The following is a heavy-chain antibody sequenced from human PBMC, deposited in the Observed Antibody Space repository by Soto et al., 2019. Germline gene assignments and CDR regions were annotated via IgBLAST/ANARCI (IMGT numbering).Heavy chain of an antibody. CDR3: ARVGYSSGWYLDY. J-gene: IGHJ4*02. CDR1: VFTFSTYW. V-gene: IGHV3-74*01. Sequence: GPLRLSCAASVFTFSTYWMHWVRQAPGKGLVWVSSISSDGSSTTYADSVKGRFTISRDNAKDTLYLQMNSLRAEDTAVYYCARVGYSSGWYLDYWGQGALVTVSS. CDR2: ISSDGSST. D-gene: IGHD6-19*01.